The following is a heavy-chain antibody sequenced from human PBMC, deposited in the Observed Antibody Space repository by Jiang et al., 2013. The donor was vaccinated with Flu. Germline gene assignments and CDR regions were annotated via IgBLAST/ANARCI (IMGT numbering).Heavy chain of an antibody. CDR1: SDHY. J-gene: IGHJ4*02. CDR3: VRVRRDYAFDY. V-gene: IGHV3-72*01. Sequence: SDHYMDWVRQTPGKGWSGLPLLETKANSYTTEYAASVKGRFTISRDESQNSVFLQMNSLKTEDTAVYYCVRVRRDYAFDYWGQGAQVTVSS. D-gene: IGHD4/OR15-4a*01. CDR2: LETKANSYTT.